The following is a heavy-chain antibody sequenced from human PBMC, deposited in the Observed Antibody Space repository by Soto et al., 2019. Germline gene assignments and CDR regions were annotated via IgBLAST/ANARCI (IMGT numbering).Heavy chain of an antibody. V-gene: IGHV4-4*02. D-gene: IGHD2-2*01. CDR1: GGSLNSINS. Sequence: QVHLQESGPGLVKPSGTLSLTCGVSGGSLNSINSWSWVRQTPGKGLAWIGEIYHNGRSNYNPSLKSRVTRSLDNSQDQFFLHLTPVPAADTAVYYCARSQGVVLTHAFVPWGQGALLSVSS. J-gene: IGHJ5*02. CDR3: ARSQGVVLTHAFVP. CDR2: IYHNGRS.